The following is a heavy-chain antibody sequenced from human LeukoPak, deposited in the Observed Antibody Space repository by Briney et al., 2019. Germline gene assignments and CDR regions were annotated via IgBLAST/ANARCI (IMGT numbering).Heavy chain of an antibody. CDR3: ARDLESIVVVTAIPAY. J-gene: IGHJ4*02. V-gene: IGHV1-18*01. D-gene: IGHD2-21*02. Sequence: ASVKVSCKASGYTFTSYGISWVRQAPGQGLEWMGWISAYNGNTNYAQKLQGRVTMTTDTSTSTAYMELRSLRSDDTAVYYCARDLESIVVVTAIPAYWGQGTLVTVSS. CDR2: ISAYNGNT. CDR1: GYTFTSYG.